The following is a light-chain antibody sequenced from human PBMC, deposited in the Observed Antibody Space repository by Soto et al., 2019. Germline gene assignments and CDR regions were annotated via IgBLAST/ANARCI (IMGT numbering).Light chain of an antibody. CDR1: SSDVGSYKY. J-gene: IGLJ2*01. Sequence: QSVLTQPASVSGSPGQSITISCNGTSSDVGSYKYVSWYQQHPGKAPKLMIYDVSYRPSGVSNRFSGSKSGNTASLTISGLQAEDEADYYCSSFTSSATPVVFGGGTKLTVL. CDR3: SSFTSSATPVV. V-gene: IGLV2-14*03. CDR2: DVS.